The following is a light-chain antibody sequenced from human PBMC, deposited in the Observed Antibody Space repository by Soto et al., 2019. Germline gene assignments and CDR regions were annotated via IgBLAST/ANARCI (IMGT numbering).Light chain of an antibody. CDR3: MPSVQLPWT. CDR1: QSLLHSDGKTY. J-gene: IGKJ1*01. Sequence: DIVMTQTPLSLSVTPGQPASISCKSSQSLLHSDGKTYFYWYLQKPGQPPQLLIYEVSNRFSGVSDRFSGSGSGTSFTLKISRVQAEDGGVYHGMPSVQLPWTFGQGTKVEIK. V-gene: IGKV2D-29*01. CDR2: EVS.